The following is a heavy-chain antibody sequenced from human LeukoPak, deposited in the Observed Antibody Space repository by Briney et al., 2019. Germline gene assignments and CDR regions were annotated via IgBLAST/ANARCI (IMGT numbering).Heavy chain of an antibody. CDR1: GFTFSTYW. D-gene: IGHD5-24*01. Sequence: GGSLRLSYAASGFTFSTYWMTWVRQAPGKGLEWVANINQGGSESYYVDSVKGRFTISRDNAESSLYLQLSSLGAEDTAVYYCARERAGYTHYYYYYMDVWGKGTTVTISS. V-gene: IGHV3-7*01. CDR2: INQGGSES. CDR3: ARERAGYTHYYYYYMDV. J-gene: IGHJ6*03.